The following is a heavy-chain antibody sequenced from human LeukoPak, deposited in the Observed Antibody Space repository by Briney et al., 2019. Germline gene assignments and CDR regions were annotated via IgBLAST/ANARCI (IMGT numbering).Heavy chain of an antibody. CDR3: AKDGGGVYSIAGC. J-gene: IGHJ4*02. CDR1: GFTFSSYA. D-gene: IGHD6-13*01. Sequence: GGSLRLSCAASGFTFSSYAMSWVRQAPGKGLEWVSAISGSGGSTYYADSVKGRFTISRDNSKNTLYLQMDSLRAEDTAVYYCAKDGGGVYSIAGCWGQGTLVTVSS. CDR2: ISGSGGST. V-gene: IGHV3-23*01.